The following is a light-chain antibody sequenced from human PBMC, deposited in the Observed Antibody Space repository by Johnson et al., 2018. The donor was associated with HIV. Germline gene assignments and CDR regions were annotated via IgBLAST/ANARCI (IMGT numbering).Light chain of an antibody. CDR1: SSNIGSNY. J-gene: IGLJ1*01. CDR3: GTWDSSLSAFYV. Sequence: QSVLTQPPSVSAAPGQKVTISCSGSSSNIGSNYVSWYQQLPGTAPKLLIYENHKRPSGIPDRFSGSKSGTSATLGITGLQTGDEADYYCGTWDSSLSAFYVFGTGTKVTVL. V-gene: IGLV1-51*02. CDR2: ENH.